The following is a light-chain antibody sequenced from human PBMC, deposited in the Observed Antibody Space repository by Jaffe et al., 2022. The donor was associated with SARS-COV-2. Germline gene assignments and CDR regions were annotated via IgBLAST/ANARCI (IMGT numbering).Light chain of an antibody. CDR2: GNY. CDR3: AAWDDSLNAVV. V-gene: IGLV1-44*01. CDR1: SSNIGTNI. J-gene: IGLJ2*01. Sequence: QSVLTQPPSASGTPGQRVTISCSGSSSNIGTNIVNWYRQLPGTAPKLLIYGNYQRPSGVPDRFSGSKSGTSVSLAISGLQSEDEADYYCAAWDDSLNAVVFGGGTKLTVL.